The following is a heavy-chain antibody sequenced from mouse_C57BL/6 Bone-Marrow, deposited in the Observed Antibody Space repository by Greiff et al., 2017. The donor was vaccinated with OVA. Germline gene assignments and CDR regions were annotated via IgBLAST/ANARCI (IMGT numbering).Heavy chain of an antibody. CDR2: IDPSDSYT. CDR3: ARESYYYAMDY. D-gene: IGHD6-2*01. Sequence: VQLQQPGAELVKPGASVKLSCKASGYTFTSYWMQWVKQRPGQGLEWIGEIDPSDSYTNYNQKFKGEATLTVDTSSSTAYMQLSSLTSEDSAVYYCARESYYYAMDYWGQGTSVTVSS. V-gene: IGHV1-50*01. CDR1: GYTFTSYW. J-gene: IGHJ4*01.